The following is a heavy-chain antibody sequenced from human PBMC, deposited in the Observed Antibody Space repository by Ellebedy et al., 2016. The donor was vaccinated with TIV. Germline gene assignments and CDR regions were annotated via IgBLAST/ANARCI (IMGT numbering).Heavy chain of an antibody. V-gene: IGHV3-30*04. CDR2: VLSDATNK. D-gene: IGHD5-24*01. Sequence: GGSLRLSXAASGFIMSNYAMHWVRQAPGKGLEWVALVLSDATNKYYVDSVKGRFTISRDNSKNTLYLQMDSLSTDDTAVYYCAREEFPRDGHRREYWGQGTLVTVSS. CDR1: GFIMSNYA. CDR3: AREEFPRDGHRREY. J-gene: IGHJ4*02.